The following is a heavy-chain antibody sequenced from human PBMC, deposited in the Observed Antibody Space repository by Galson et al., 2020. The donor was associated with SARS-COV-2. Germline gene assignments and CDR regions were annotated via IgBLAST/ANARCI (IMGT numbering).Heavy chain of an antibody. Sequence: GESLKISCIASGFDFSTYEKNWVRPAPGKGPEWVPYISNRSTTIYYPDSVKGRFTVSRDNAKNSLYLQMNNLRAEDTAVYYCAIQISPVEARSYEMDVWGQGTTVTVSS. CDR1: GFDFSTYE. V-gene: IGHV3-48*03. CDR2: ISNRSTTI. J-gene: IGHJ6*02. CDR3: AIQISPVEARSYEMDV.